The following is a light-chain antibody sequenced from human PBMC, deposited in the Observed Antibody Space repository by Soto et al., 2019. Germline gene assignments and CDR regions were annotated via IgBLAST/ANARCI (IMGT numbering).Light chain of an antibody. CDR2: EVR. J-gene: IGLJ1*01. CDR1: SSDVGGYNY. V-gene: IGLV2-14*01. Sequence: QSALTQPASVSGSPGQSITISCTGTSSDVGGYNYVSWYQQHPGKAPKLMIYEVRNRPSGVSNRFSGSKSGNTASLTISGLQAEDEADYYCSSYTSSSTPIYVFGTGTKVTV. CDR3: SSYTSSSTPIYV.